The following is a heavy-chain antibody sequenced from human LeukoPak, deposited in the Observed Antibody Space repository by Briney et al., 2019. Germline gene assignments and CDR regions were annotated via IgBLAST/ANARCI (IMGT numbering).Heavy chain of an antibody. J-gene: IGHJ3*02. V-gene: IGHV3-73*01. Sequence: PRGSLRLSCAASGFTFSGSAMHWVRQASGKGLEWVGRIRSKANSYATAYAASVKGRFTISRDDSKNTAYLQMNSLKTEDTAVYYCTIYIAARPDAFDIWGQGTMVTVSS. D-gene: IGHD6-6*01. CDR2: IRSKANSYAT. CDR3: TIYIAARPDAFDI. CDR1: GFTFSGSA.